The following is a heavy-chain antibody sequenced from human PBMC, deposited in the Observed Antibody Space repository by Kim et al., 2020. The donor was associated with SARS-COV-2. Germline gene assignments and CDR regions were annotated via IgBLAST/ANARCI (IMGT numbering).Heavy chain of an antibody. D-gene: IGHD4-17*01. J-gene: IGHJ5*02. Sequence: SETLSLTCTVSGGSISSSSYYWGWIRQPPGKGLEWIGSIYYSGSTYYNPSLKSRVTISVDTSKNQFSLKLSSVTAADTAVYYCARVGYGDYVQDWFDPWGQGTLVTVSS. CDR2: IYYSGST. CDR1: GGSISSSSYY. CDR3: ARVGYGDYVQDWFDP. V-gene: IGHV4-39*07.